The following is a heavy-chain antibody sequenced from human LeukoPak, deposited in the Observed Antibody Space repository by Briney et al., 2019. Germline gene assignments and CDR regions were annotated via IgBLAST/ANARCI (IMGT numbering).Heavy chain of an antibody. V-gene: IGHV3-23*01. D-gene: IGHD3-22*01. J-gene: IGHJ3*02. CDR1: GFTFSSYA. CDR2: ISGSGGST. Sequence: PGGSLRLSCAASGFTFSSYAMSWVRQAPGRGLEWVSAISGSGGSTYYADSVKGRFTISRDNSKNTLYLQMNSLTAEDTAVYYCARDPYVSAYGAFDIWGLGTRVTVSS. CDR3: ARDPYVSAYGAFDI.